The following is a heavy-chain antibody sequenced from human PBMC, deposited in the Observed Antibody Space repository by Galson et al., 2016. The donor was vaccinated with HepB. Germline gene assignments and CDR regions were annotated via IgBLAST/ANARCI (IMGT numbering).Heavy chain of an antibody. D-gene: IGHD3-3*01. V-gene: IGHV3-23*01. J-gene: IGHJ3*02. CDR1: GFMFSSYA. CDR2: ISGSGGNT. Sequence: SLRLSCAASGFMFSSYAMAWVRQAPGKGLEWVSTISGSGGNTFYPDSVKGRFTISRDNSLNTVSLRISRLRAEDTAVYFCARARGFYDAFNIWGPGTTVTVSS. CDR3: ARARGFYDAFNI.